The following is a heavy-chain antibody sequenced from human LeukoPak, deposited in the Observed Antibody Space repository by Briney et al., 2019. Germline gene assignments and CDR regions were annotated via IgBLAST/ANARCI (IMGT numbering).Heavy chain of an antibody. CDR2: IYYSGST. V-gene: IGHV4-59*01. CDR1: GGFISSYY. J-gene: IGHJ3*02. CDR3: ARVSYGPLDEGAFDI. D-gene: IGHD5-18*01. Sequence: SETLSLTCTVSGGFISSYYWSWIRQPPGKGLEWIGDIYYSGSTNYNPSLKSRVTISVDTSKNQFSLKLSSVTAEDTAVYYCARVSYGPLDEGAFDIWGQGTMVTVSS.